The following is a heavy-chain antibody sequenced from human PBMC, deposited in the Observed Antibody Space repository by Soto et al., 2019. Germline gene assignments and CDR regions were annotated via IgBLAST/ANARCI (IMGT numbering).Heavy chain of an antibody. CDR3: ARDNSMITFWGVSPFFDY. J-gene: IGHJ4*02. CDR2: INAGNGNT. D-gene: IGHD3-16*01. CDR1: GYTFTSYA. V-gene: IGHV1-3*01. Sequence: QVQLVQSGAEVKKPGASVKVSCKASGYTFTSYAMHWVRQAPGQRLERMGWINAGNGNTKYSEKFQGRVTITRDTSASTAYMELSSLRSEDTAVYYCARDNSMITFWGVSPFFDYWGQGTLVTVSS.